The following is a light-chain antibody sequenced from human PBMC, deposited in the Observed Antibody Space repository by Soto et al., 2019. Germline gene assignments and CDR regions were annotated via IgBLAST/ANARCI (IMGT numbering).Light chain of an antibody. V-gene: IGLV2-8*01. CDR3: SSYAGSNNLHVL. CDR2: EVI. Sequence: QSVLTQPPSASGSPGQSVTISCTGSSSDVGGYEYVSWYQQHPGKAPKLIMYEVIKRPSGVPDRFSGSKSGNTASLTVSGLQAEDEADYYCSSYAGSNNLHVLFGGGTKLTVL. CDR1: SSDVGGYEY. J-gene: IGLJ2*01.